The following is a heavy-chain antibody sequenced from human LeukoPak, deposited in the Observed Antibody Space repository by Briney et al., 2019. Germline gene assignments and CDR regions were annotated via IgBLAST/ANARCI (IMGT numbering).Heavy chain of an antibody. CDR3: ASDLVY. D-gene: IGHD2-8*02. V-gene: IGHV3-53*01. CDR2: IYGVDGT. Sequence: GGSLRLSCAASGVTVSSQYMNWVRRAPGKGLEWVSVIYGVDGTSYADSVKGRFTISRDSSRNTVYLQMNGLRDEDTAVYYCASDLVYWGQGTLVTVSS. CDR1: GVTVSSQY. J-gene: IGHJ4*02.